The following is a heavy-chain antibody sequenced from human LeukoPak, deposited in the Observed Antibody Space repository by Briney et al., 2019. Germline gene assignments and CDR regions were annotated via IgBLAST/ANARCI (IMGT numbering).Heavy chain of an antibody. V-gene: IGHV3-23*01. CDR2: ISGSGGTT. J-gene: IGHJ4*02. CDR1: GFIFSNYG. Sequence: GGSLRLSCAASGFIFSNYGMNWVRQAPGKGLEWVSGISGSGGTTYYAESVKGRFTISRDNSRNTLYLQMNSLRAEDTAVYYCAKIAGPYYFDYWGQGILVTVSS. CDR3: AKIAGPYYFDY. D-gene: IGHD3-16*01.